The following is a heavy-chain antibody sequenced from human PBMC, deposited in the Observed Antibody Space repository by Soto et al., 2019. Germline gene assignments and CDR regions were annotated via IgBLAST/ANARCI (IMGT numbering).Heavy chain of an antibody. V-gene: IGHV4-34*01. CDR3: ARDGAARRGKFDY. Sequence: SETLSLTCAVYGGSFSGYYWSWIRQPPGKGLEWIGEINHSGSTNYNPSLKSRVTISVDTSKNQFSLKLSSVTAADTAVYYCARDGAARRGKFDYWGQRTLVTVSS. D-gene: IGHD6-6*01. J-gene: IGHJ4*02. CDR2: INHSGST. CDR1: GGSFSGYY.